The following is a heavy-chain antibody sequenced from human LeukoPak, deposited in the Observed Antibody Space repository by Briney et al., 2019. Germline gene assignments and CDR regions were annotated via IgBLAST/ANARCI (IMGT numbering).Heavy chain of an antibody. J-gene: IGHJ4*02. Sequence: SQTLSLTCTVSGGSISTAGYYWSWLRQHPGKGLEWIGYIYYSANTYYNPSLRSRDTIAVDTSKNQVSLKLSSVTAADTAVYYCASGGAYCGADCYLPPFDSWGQGTLVTVSS. CDR3: ASGGAYCGADCYLPPFDS. V-gene: IGHV4-31*03. D-gene: IGHD2-21*02. CDR2: IYYSANT. CDR1: GGSISTAGYY.